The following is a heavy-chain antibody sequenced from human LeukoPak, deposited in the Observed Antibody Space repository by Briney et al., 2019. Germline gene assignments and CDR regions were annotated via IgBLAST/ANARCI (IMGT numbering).Heavy chain of an antibody. CDR1: GFTFSNAW. V-gene: IGHV3-23*01. D-gene: IGHD1-1*01. CDR3: AKASSNWNAYYFDY. J-gene: IGHJ4*02. CDR2: ISGSGGST. Sequence: PGGSLRLSCAASGFTFSNAWMSWVRQAPGKGLEWVSAISGSGGSTYYADSVKGRFTISRDNSKNTLYLQMNSLRAEDTAVYYCAKASSNWNAYYFDYWGQGTLVTVSS.